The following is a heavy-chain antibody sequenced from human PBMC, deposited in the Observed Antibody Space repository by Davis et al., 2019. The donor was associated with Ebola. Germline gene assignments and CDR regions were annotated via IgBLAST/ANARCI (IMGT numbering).Heavy chain of an antibody. CDR2: ISSSGSTI. CDR1: GFTFSSYW. V-gene: IGHV3-48*04. CDR3: AREWLRYDYYYYGMDV. J-gene: IGHJ6*02. Sequence: GGSLRLSCAASGFTFSSYWMNWVRQAPGKGLEWVSYISSSGSTIYYAASVKGRFTISRDNAKNSLYLQMNSLRAEDTAVYYCAREWLRYDYYYYGMDVWGQGTTVTVSS. D-gene: IGHD5-12*01.